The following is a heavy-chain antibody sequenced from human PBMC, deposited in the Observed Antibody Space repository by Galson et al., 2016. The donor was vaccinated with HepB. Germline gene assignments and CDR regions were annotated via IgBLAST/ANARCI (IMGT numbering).Heavy chain of an antibody. D-gene: IGHD2-2*01. CDR2: IETSGAT. CDR3: TRGKSLWTMPWNYGLDV. CDR1: GFTFSIHD. Sequence: SLRLSCAASGFTFSIHDMHWVRQATGKGLEWVXAIETSGATYYPDSVKGRFTISRENGKNSLYLQMDSLRAGDTAVYYCTRGKSLWTMPWNYGLDVWGQGTMVTVSS. V-gene: IGHV3-13*01. J-gene: IGHJ6*02.